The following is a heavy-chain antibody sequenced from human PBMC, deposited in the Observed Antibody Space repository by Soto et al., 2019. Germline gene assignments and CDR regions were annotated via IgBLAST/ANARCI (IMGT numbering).Heavy chain of an antibody. V-gene: IGHV3-33*01. J-gene: IGHJ6*03. CDR2: IWYDGSNK. Sequence: QVQLVESGGGVVQPGRSLRLSCAASGFTFSSYGMHWVRQAPGKGLEWVAVIWYDGSNKYYADSVKGRFTISRDNSKNTLYLEMNSLRAEDTAVYYCAREVADTAMALDYYHMDVWGKGTTVTVSS. D-gene: IGHD5-18*01. CDR3: AREVADTAMALDYYHMDV. CDR1: GFTFSSYG.